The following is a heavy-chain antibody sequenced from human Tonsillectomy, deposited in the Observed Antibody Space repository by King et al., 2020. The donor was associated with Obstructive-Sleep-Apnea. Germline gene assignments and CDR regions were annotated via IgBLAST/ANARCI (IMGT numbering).Heavy chain of an antibody. D-gene: IGHD6-19*01. CDR3: ARQDTYSSGQYYFDY. CDR1: GYSFTNYW. CDR2: IDPTASYT. J-gene: IGHJ4*02. V-gene: IGHV5-10-1*03. Sequence: VQLVESGAEVKKPGESLRISCKGSGYSFTNYWINWVRQMPGKGLEWMGRIDPTASYTNFSPSFQGHVPISADRSISTVYLQWSSLKASDSAMYYCARQDTYSSGQYYFDYWGQGTLVTVSS.